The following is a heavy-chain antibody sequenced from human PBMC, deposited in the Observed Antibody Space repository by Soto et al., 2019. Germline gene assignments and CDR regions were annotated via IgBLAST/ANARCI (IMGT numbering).Heavy chain of an antibody. V-gene: IGHV1-18*01. CDR1: GYTFTTYG. Sequence: QVQLVQSGAEVKKPGASVKVSCKASGYTFTTYGMSWVRQAPGQGLDWMGWISTYNGNTKYAERLQGRGTMTTDTTTSTAYMELRSLTSDDTAVYYCARGPTDYYDNSGNYFLDYWGQGTLVNVSS. J-gene: IGHJ4*02. CDR2: ISTYNGNT. CDR3: ARGPTDYYDNSGNYFLDY. D-gene: IGHD3-22*01.